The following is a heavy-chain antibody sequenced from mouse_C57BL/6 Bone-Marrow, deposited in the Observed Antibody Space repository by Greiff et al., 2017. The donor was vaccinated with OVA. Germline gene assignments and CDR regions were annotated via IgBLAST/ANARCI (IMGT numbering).Heavy chain of an antibody. V-gene: IGHV5-6*02. D-gene: IGHD2-3*01. Sequence: EVKLVESGGDLVKPGGSLKLSCAASGFTFSSYGMSWVRQTPDKRLEWVATISRGGSYTYYPDSVKGRFTISRDNAKNTLYLQMSSLKSEDTAMYYYARHGGGYYQGYFDVWGTGTTVTVSS. J-gene: IGHJ1*03. CDR3: ARHGGGYYQGYFDV. CDR1: GFTFSSYG. CDR2: ISRGGSYT.